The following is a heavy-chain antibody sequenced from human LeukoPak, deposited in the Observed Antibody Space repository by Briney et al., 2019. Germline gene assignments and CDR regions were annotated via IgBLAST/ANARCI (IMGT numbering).Heavy chain of an antibody. Sequence: ASVKVSCKASGYTFTGYYMHWVRQAPGQGLEWMGWINPNSGGTNYAQKFQGRVTMTRDTSISTANMELSSLRSDDTAVYYCAREMESGTVVTPGYWGQGTLVTVSS. CDR3: AREMESGTVVTPGY. CDR2: INPNSGGT. V-gene: IGHV1-2*02. D-gene: IGHD4-23*01. J-gene: IGHJ4*02. CDR1: GYTFTGYY.